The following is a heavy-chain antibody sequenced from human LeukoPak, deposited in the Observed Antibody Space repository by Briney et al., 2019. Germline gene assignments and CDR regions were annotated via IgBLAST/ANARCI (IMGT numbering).Heavy chain of an antibody. CDR2: IWYDGSNK. CDR1: GFTFSRYG. CDR3: ARRLLKAAAAYYFDY. Sequence: GGSLRLSCSASGFTFSRYGMHWVRQAPGKGLEWVALIWYDGSNKYYADSVKGRFTISRDNSKNTLYLQMNSLRAEDTAVYYCARRLLKAAAAYYFDYWGQGTLVTVSS. D-gene: IGHD6-13*01. V-gene: IGHV3-33*01. J-gene: IGHJ4*02.